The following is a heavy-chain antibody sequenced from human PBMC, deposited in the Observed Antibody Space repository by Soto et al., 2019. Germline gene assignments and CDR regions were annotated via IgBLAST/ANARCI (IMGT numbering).Heavy chain of an antibody. V-gene: IGHV4-59*01. J-gene: IGHJ5*02. D-gene: IGHD3-3*01. CDR3: ARENVPYDFWSGHGWFDP. CDR1: GGSISSYY. CDR2: IYYSGGT. Sequence: QVQLQESGPGLVKPSETLSLTCTVSGGSISSYYWSWIRQPPGKGLEWIGYIYYSGGTNYNPSLKSRVTISVDTSKNQFSLKLSSVTAADTAVYYCARENVPYDFWSGHGWFDPWGQGTLVTVSS.